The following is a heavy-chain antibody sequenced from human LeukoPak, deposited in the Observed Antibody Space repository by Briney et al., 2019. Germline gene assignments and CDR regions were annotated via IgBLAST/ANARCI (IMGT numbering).Heavy chain of an antibody. D-gene: IGHD6-13*01. CDR3: ARGRIAAADRTPPDFDY. J-gene: IGHJ4*02. Sequence: SETLSLTCAVYGGSFSGYYWSWIRQPPGKGLEWIGEINHSGSTNYNPSLKSRVTISVDTSKNQFSLKLSSVTAADTAVYYCARGRIAAADRTPPDFDYWGQGTLVTVSS. V-gene: IGHV4-34*01. CDR1: GGSFSGYY. CDR2: INHSGST.